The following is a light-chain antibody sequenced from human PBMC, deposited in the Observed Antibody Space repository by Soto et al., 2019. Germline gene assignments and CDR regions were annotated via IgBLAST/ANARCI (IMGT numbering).Light chain of an antibody. Sequence: EIVLTQSPGTLSLSPGERATLSCRASQSVSSSYLAWYQQKPGQAPRLLIYGASSWATGIPDRFSGSGSGTDFTLTISRLEPEDFAVYYCHQYDSSPLTFGGGTKVEIK. V-gene: IGKV3-20*01. CDR3: HQYDSSPLT. CDR1: QSVSSSY. J-gene: IGKJ4*01. CDR2: GAS.